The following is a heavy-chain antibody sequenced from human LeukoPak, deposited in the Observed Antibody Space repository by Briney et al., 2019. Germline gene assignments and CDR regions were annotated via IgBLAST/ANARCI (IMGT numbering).Heavy chain of an antibody. J-gene: IGHJ4*02. D-gene: IGHD3-3*01. V-gene: IGHV1-69*13. CDR2: IIPIFGTA. CDR3: ARAQSGNYDFWSGYYPYFDY. CDR1: GGTFSSYA. Sequence: SVKVSCKASGGTFSSYAISWVRQAPGQGLEWMGGIIPIFGTANYAQKFQGRVTITADESTSTAYMELSSLRSEDTAVYYCARAQSGNYDFWSGYYPYFDYWGQGTLVTVSS.